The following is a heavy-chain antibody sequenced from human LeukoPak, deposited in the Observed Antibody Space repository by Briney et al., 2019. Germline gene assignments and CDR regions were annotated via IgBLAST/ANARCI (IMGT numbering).Heavy chain of an antibody. CDR1: GGSISSYY. D-gene: IGHD4-23*01. CDR2: IYYSGST. J-gene: IGHJ4*02. V-gene: IGHV4-59*12. Sequence: SETLSLTCTVSGGSISSYYWSWIRQPPGKGLEWIGYIYYSGSTNYNPSLKSRVTISVDTSKNQFSLKLSSVTAADTAVYYCARDPDMTGGYWGQGTLVTVSS. CDR3: ARDPDMTGGY.